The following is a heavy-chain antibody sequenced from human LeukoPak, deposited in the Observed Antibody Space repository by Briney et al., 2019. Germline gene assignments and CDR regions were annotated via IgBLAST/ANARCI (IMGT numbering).Heavy chain of an antibody. V-gene: IGHV3-23*01. CDR2: ITTDGGST. J-gene: IGHJ4*02. CDR3: AKGSSTTCPCYRDY. CDR1: GYTFSSYW. Sequence: GGSLRLSCAASGYTFSSYWMSWVRQAPGKGLEWVSAITTDGGSTYYADSVKGRFTISRDNSKNTLYMQMNSLRAEDTALYYCAKGSSTTCPCYRDYWGQGTLVTASS. D-gene: IGHD2-2*01.